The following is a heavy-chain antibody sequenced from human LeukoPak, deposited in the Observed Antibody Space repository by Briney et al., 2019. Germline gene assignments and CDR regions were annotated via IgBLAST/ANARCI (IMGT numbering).Heavy chain of an antibody. Sequence: ASVKVSCKASRYTFTDYYMHWVRRAPGQGLEWMGWINPNSGGTNDAQKFQGRVTMTRDTSISTAYMELSRLRSDDTAVYYCARGGWSLGYCSSSSCLDWFDPWGQGTLVTVSS. D-gene: IGHD2-2*01. J-gene: IGHJ5*02. V-gene: IGHV1-2*02. CDR1: RYTFTDYY. CDR2: INPNSGGT. CDR3: ARGGWSLGYCSSSSCLDWFDP.